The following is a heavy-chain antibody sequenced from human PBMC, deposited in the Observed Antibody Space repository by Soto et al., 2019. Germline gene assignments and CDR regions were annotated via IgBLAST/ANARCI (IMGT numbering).Heavy chain of an antibody. Sequence: EVQLVESGGGLVQPGESLRLSCAASGFTFDYYWMHWVRQAPGKGLVWVSRIYSDGTSTTYADSVKGRFTISRDNAKNTLSLQMNSLRADDTVVYYCARGDRGAFDLWGQGTVVTVSS. CDR1: GFTFDYYW. V-gene: IGHV3-74*01. J-gene: IGHJ3*01. CDR2: IYSDGTST. CDR3: ARGDRGAFDL. D-gene: IGHD1-26*01.